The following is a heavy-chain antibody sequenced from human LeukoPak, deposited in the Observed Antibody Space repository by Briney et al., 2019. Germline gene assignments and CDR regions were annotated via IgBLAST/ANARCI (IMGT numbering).Heavy chain of an antibody. Sequence: GGSLRLSCAASGFTLSSYAMSWVRQAPGKGLEWVSAISGSGGSTYYADSVKGRFTISRDNSKNTLYLQMNSLRAEDTAVYYCARTTTGSSRNFDYWGQGTLVTVSS. CDR3: ARTTTGSSRNFDY. CDR2: ISGSGGST. D-gene: IGHD1-1*01. CDR1: GFTLSSYA. J-gene: IGHJ4*02. V-gene: IGHV3-23*01.